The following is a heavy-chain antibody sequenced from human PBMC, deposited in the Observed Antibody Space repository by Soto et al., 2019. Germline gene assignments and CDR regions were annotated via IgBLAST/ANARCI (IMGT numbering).Heavy chain of an antibody. D-gene: IGHD2-2*01. CDR3: ARAECSNPNCLTDYCSDGLDV. V-gene: IGHV3-48*03. Sequence: EVQLVESGGNLVQPGGSLRLSCAASGFTFSNFEMHWVRQAPGQGLEWVSYINTAGSTKYYAESVKGRFTISRDNARNSLFLQMNRLRAEDTAVYYCARAECSNPNCLTDYCSDGLDVWGQGTTVTVSS. CDR2: INTAGSTK. CDR1: GFTFSNFE. J-gene: IGHJ6*02.